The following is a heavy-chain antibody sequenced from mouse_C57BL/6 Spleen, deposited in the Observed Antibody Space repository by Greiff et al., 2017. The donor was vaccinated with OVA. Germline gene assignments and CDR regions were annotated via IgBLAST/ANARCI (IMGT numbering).Heavy chain of an antibody. D-gene: IGHD1-1*01. CDR2: IDPNSGGT. J-gene: IGHJ2*01. CDR3: ARSAHYGSRFLDY. V-gene: IGHV1-72*01. CDR1: GYTFTSYW. Sequence: VQLQQPGAELVKPGASVKLSCKASGYTFTSYWMHWVKQRPGRGLEWIGRIDPNSGGTKYNEKFKSKATLTVDKPSSTAYMQLCSLTSEGSAVEYCARSAHYGSRFLDYWGQGTTLTVSS.